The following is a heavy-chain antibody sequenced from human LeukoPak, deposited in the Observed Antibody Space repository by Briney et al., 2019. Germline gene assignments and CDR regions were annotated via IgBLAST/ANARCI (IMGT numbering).Heavy chain of an antibody. J-gene: IGHJ4*02. Sequence: PGGSLRLSCAASGFTFSDYYMSWIRQAPGKGLEWVSYISRSGSAIYYADSVKGRFTISRDDAKNSLYLQVNSLRAEDTAVYYCARVVPAAMDYFDYWGQGTLVTVSS. CDR1: GFTFSDYY. V-gene: IGHV3-11*01. CDR3: ARVVPAAMDYFDY. D-gene: IGHD2-2*01. CDR2: ISRSGSAI.